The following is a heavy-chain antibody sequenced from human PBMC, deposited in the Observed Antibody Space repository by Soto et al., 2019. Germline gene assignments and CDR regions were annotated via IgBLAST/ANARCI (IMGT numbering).Heavy chain of an antibody. CDR1: GGTFSSYA. J-gene: IGHJ4*02. CDR3: ARLGNSGSYRGAFDY. V-gene: IGHV1-69*06. D-gene: IGHD1-26*01. CDR2: IIPIFGTA. Sequence: SVKVSCKASGGTFSSYAISWVRQAPGQGLEWMGGIIPIFGTANYAQKFQGRVTITADKSTSTAYMELSSMRSEDTAVYYCARLGNSGSYRGAFDYWGQGTLVTVSS.